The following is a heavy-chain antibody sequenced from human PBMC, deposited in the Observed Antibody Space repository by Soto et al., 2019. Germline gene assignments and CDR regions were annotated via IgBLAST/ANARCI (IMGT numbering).Heavy chain of an antibody. V-gene: IGHV3-30*18. CDR1: GFTFSSYG. Sequence: RRSVRLSCAASGFTFSSYGMHWVRQAPGKGLEWVAVISYDGRNKYYADAVKGRFTISRDNSKNTLYLQMSSLRAEDTAVYYCVQDVSTGWTYFYHMDVWGQGTTVTVSA. CDR2: ISYDGRNK. CDR3: VQDVSTGWTYFYHMDV. D-gene: IGHD6-19*01. J-gene: IGHJ6*01.